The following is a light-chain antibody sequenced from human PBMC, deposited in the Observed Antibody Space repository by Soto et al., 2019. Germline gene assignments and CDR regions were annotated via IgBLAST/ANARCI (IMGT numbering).Light chain of an antibody. CDR1: QSVLYSSNNKNY. V-gene: IGKV4-1*01. CDR2: WAS. J-gene: IGKJ3*01. Sequence: DIVMTQSPDSLAVSLGERATINCKSSQSVLYSSNNKNYLAWYQQKPGQPPKLLIYWASTRESGVPYRFSGSGSGTDFTLTISSLQAEDVAVYYCQQYYSTPPTFGPGTKVDIK. CDR3: QQYYSTPPT.